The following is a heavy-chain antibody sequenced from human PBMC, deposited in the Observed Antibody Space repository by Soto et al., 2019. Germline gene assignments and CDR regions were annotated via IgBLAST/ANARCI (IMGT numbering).Heavy chain of an antibody. J-gene: IGHJ5*02. V-gene: IGHV4-30-2*06. Sequence: QLQLQESGSGLVKPSQTLSLTCSVSGGTITSGRSSWNWIRQSPGKVLEWIAYIYHSGSTYYNPSLKSRVTISVDRSENQFSLKLTSVTAADTAVYYCVSASVASGPNYFDTWGPGTLVTVSS. CDR1: GGTITSGRSS. CDR3: VSASVASGPNYFDT. D-gene: IGHD6-6*01. CDR2: IYHSGST.